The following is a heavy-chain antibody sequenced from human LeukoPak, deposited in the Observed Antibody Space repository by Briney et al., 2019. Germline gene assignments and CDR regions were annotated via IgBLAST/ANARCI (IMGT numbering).Heavy chain of an antibody. Sequence: PGGSLRLSCAVSGLPFGSYGMTWVRQAPGKGLEWVAGITGSGGYTYYADSVKGRFTISRDNSKSTLSLQMNSLRAEDTAVYYCAKSYCGGDCGWGPGTLVTASS. V-gene: IGHV3-23*01. D-gene: IGHD2-21*02. CDR2: ITGSGGYT. CDR3: AKSYCGGDCG. CDR1: GLPFGSYG. J-gene: IGHJ4*02.